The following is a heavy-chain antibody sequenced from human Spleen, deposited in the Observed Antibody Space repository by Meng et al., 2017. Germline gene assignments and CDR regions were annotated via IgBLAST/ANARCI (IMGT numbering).Heavy chain of an antibody. J-gene: IGHJ6*02. V-gene: IGHV1-69*06. CDR3: ARGGLLWFGELFSRSYYYGMDV. CDR1: GGTFSSYA. D-gene: IGHD3-10*01. Sequence: SVKVSCKASGGTFSSYAISWVRQAPGQGLEWMGGIIPIFGTANYAQKFQGRVTITADKSTSTAYMELSSLRSEDTAVYYCARGGLLWFGELFSRSYYYGMDVWGQGTTVTVSS. CDR2: IIPIFGTA.